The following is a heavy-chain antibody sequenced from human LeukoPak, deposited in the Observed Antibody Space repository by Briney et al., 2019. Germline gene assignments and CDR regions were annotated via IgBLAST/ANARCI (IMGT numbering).Heavy chain of an antibody. CDR1: GGSFSGYY. CDR2: INHSGST. D-gene: IGHD2-2*01. V-gene: IGHV4-34*01. J-gene: IGHJ3*02. Sequence: PSETLSLTCAVYGGSFSGYYWSWLRQPPGKGREWIGEINHSGSTNYNPSLKSRVTVSVDTSKNQFSLKLSSVTAADTAVYYCARIPGIVVVPAAMGIDAFDIWGQGTMVTVSS. CDR3: ARIPGIVVVPAAMGIDAFDI.